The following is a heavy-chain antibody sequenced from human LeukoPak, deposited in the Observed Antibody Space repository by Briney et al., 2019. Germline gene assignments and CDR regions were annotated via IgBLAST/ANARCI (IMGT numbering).Heavy chain of an antibody. V-gene: IGHV1-2*02. D-gene: IGHD3-10*01. Sequence: ASVKVSCKASGYTFTGYYMHWVRQAPGQGLEWMGWINPNSGGTYYAQKFQGRVSMTRDTSISTAYMELSSLRSDDTAVYYCAINYGSGSHDYWGQGTLVTVSS. J-gene: IGHJ4*02. CDR2: INPNSGGT. CDR1: GYTFTGYY. CDR3: AINYGSGSHDY.